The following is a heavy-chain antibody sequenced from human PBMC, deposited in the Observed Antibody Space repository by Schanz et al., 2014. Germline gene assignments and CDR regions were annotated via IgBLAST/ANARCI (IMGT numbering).Heavy chain of an antibody. Sequence: EVQLLESGGGLVQPGGSLRLSCAASGFTFSSNAMCWVRQAPGKGLEWVSTITSNGGGTYYTDSVKGRFTISRDNSKNTLYLQMNSLRAEDTAVYYCARESPFGGDCFSHWGQGTLVTVSS. J-gene: IGHJ4*02. CDR3: ARESPFGGDCFSH. CDR1: GFTFSSNA. V-gene: IGHV3-23*01. D-gene: IGHD2-21*01. CDR2: ITSNGGGT.